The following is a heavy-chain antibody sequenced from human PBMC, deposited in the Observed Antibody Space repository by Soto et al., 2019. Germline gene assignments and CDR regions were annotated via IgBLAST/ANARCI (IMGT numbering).Heavy chain of an antibody. CDR3: ASTFRPPVPPFDP. CDR1: GYSFTSYW. Sequence: GESLKISCKGSGYSFTSYWISWVRQMPGKGLEWMGRIDPSDSYTNYSPSFQGHVTISADKSISTAYLQWSSLKASDTAMYYCASTFRPPVPPFDPWGQGTQVTVSS. V-gene: IGHV5-10-1*01. J-gene: IGHJ5*02. D-gene: IGHD3-16*01. CDR2: IDPSDSYT.